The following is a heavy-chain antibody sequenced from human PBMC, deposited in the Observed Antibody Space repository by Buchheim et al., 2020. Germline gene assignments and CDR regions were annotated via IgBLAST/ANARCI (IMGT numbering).Heavy chain of an antibody. V-gene: IGHV4-59*01. J-gene: IGHJ6*02. CDR1: GGSISSYY. Sequence: QVQLQESGPGLVKPSETLSLTCTVSGGSISSYYWSWIRQPPGKGLEWIGYIYYSGSTNYNPSLKSRVTISVDTSKNQFSLKLSSATAADTAVYYCARDSGGYCSSTSCYYGMDVWGQGTT. CDR2: IYYSGST. D-gene: IGHD2-2*01. CDR3: ARDSGGYCSSTSCYYGMDV.